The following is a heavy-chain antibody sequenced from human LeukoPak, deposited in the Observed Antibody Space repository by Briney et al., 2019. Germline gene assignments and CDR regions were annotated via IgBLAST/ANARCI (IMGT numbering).Heavy chain of an antibody. J-gene: IGHJ4*02. Sequence: PSETLSLTCNVTGGSISSSYYYWGWIRQPPGEGLEWIGSIYYSGSTYYNPSLKSRVTISVDTSKNHFSLELNSVTAADTAVYYFASQRKTGEPYYFDYWGQGTLVTVSS. V-gene: IGHV4-39*02. CDR3: ASQRKTGEPYYFDY. D-gene: IGHD7-27*01. CDR1: GGSISSSYYY. CDR2: IYYSGST.